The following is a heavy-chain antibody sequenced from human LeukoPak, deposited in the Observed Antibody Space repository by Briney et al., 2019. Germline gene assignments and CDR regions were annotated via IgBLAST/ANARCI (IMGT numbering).Heavy chain of an antibody. CDR2: ISSGSSYI. Sequence: GGSLRLSCAASGFTFSSYSMNWVRQAPGKGLEWVSSISSGSSYIYYADSVKGRFTVSRDNAKNTLYLQMNGLRPEDTAFYYCARDDYNTLGYNFHHWGQGTLVTVSS. CDR1: GFTFSSYS. CDR3: ARDDYNTLGYNFHH. J-gene: IGHJ1*01. D-gene: IGHD3-16*01. V-gene: IGHV3-21*04.